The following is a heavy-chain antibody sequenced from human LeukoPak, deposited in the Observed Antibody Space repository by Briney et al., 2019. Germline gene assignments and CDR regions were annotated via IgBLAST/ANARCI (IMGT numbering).Heavy chain of an antibody. CDR2: IIPIFGTA. Sequence: SVKVSCKASGGTFSSYAISWVRQAPGQGLEWMGGIIPIFGTANYAQKFQGRVTITADESTSTAYMELSSLRSEDTAVYYCARDGPSIAALLTYFDYWGQGTLVTVSS. CDR3: ARDGPSIAALLTYFDY. J-gene: IGHJ4*02. V-gene: IGHV1-69*01. D-gene: IGHD6-6*01. CDR1: GGTFSSYA.